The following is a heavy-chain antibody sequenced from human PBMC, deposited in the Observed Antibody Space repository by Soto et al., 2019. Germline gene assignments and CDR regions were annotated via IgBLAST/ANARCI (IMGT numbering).Heavy chain of an antibody. CDR3: ARQFYYDSSGYYFP. J-gene: IGHJ5*02. V-gene: IGHV4-39*01. D-gene: IGHD3-22*01. CDR2: IYYSGST. Sequence: TLSLTCTVSGGSISSSSYYWGWIRQPPGKGLEWIGSIYYSGSTYYNPSLKSRVTISVDTSKNQFSLKLSSVTAADTAVYYCARQFYYDSSGYYFPWGQGTLVTVSS. CDR1: GGSISSSSYY.